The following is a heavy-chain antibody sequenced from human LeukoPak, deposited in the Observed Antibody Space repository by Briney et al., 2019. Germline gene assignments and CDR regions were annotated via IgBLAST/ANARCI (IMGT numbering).Heavy chain of an antibody. CDR1: GGSVTSTNW. CDR2: VHINGNT. J-gene: IGHJ4*02. CDR3: ARARGPYGPLDY. V-gene: IGHV4-4*02. D-gene: IGHD3-10*01. Sequence: SETLSLTCGVSGGSVTSTNWWTRIRQPPGKGLEWIGEVHINGNTNYNPALYGRVTMSVDTSDNHVSLKLTSLTAADTAVYFCARARGPYGPLDYSGQGTLVTVTS.